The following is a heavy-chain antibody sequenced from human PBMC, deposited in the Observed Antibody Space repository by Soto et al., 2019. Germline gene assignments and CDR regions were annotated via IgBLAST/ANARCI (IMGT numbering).Heavy chain of an antibody. CDR1: GFTFSSYA. CDR3: AKGASIAAAGTPNWFDP. V-gene: IGHV3-23*01. D-gene: IGHD6-13*01. Sequence: GGSLRLSCAASGFTFSSYAMSWVRQAPGKGLEWVSAISGSGGSTYYADSVKGRFTISRDNSKNTLYLQMNSLRAEDTAVYYCAKGASIAAAGTPNWFDPWGQGTLVTVSS. J-gene: IGHJ5*02. CDR2: ISGSGGST.